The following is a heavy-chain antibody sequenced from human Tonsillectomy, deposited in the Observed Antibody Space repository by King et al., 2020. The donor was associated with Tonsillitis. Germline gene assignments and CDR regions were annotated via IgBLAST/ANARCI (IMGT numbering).Heavy chain of an antibody. J-gene: IGHJ2*01. CDR2: IYYSGST. D-gene: IGHD3-16*01. Sequence: QLQESGPGLVKPSETLSLICTVSGGSMSNYYWSWIRQPPGRGLEWIGYIYYSGSTNYNPSLNSRVTISVDTSKNQFSLKLNSVTAADTAVYYCARYSEVHGGSWWYFDLWGRGTLVTVPS. CDR1: GGSMSNYY. CDR3: ARYSEVHGGSWWYFDL. V-gene: IGHV4-59*01.